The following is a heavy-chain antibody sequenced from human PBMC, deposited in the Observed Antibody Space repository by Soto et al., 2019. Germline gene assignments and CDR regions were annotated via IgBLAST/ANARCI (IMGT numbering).Heavy chain of an antibody. J-gene: IGHJ3*02. V-gene: IGHV4-39*07. CDR3: ARDWGVSSGYYDAFDI. CDR1: GGSISSSSYY. D-gene: IGHD3-22*01. Sequence: SETLSLTCTVSGGSISSSSYYWGWIRQPPGKGLEWIGSIYYSGSTYYNPSLKSRVTISVDTSKNQFSLKLSSVTAADTAVYYCARDWGVSSGYYDAFDIWGQGTMVTVSS. CDR2: IYYSGST.